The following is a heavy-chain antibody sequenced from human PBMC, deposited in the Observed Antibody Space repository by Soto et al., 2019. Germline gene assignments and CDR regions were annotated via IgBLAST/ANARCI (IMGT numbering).Heavy chain of an antibody. V-gene: IGHV1-69*12. CDR2: IIPIFGTA. CDR1: GGTFSSYA. Sequence: QVQLVQSGAEVKKPGSSVKVSCKASGGTFSSYAISWVRQAPGQGLEWMGGIIPIFGTANYAQKFQGRVTITADESTSTDYMELRSLRSEDTAVYYCARELPGATAFDYWGQGTLVTVSS. J-gene: IGHJ4*02. CDR3: ARELPGATAFDY. D-gene: IGHD1-26*01.